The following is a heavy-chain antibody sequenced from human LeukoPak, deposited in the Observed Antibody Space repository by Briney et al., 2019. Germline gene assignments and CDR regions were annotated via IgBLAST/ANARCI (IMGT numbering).Heavy chain of an antibody. D-gene: IGHD2-15*01. CDR2: ISGSGGST. V-gene: IGHV3-23*01. CDR3: AARPELGYSNFDC. Sequence: GGSLRLSCATSGFTVSGKFMNWVRQAPGKGLEWVSAISGSGGSTYYADSVKGRFTISRDNSKNTLYLQMNSLRAEDTAVYYCAARPELGYSNFDCWGQGTLVTVSS. J-gene: IGHJ4*02. CDR1: GFTVSGKF.